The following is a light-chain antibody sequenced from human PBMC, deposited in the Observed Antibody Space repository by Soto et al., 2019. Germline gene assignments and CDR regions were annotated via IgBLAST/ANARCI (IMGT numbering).Light chain of an antibody. Sequence: EIVMTQSPAALSVFPGERATLSCRASQTVYSNLAWYQQKPGQAPRLLIYGASTRATGLPGRFSGSGSGTEITLTITSLQSEDFGVYYCQQYTAWPLTFGGGTHVEIK. J-gene: IGKJ4*01. V-gene: IGKV3-15*01. CDR2: GAS. CDR1: QTVYSN. CDR3: QQYTAWPLT.